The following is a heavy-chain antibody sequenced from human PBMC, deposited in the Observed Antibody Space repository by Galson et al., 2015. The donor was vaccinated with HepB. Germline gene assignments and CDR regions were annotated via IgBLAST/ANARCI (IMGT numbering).Heavy chain of an antibody. CDR1: GYTFTSYA. Sequence: SVKVSCKASGYTFTSYAMHWVRQAPGQRLEWMGWINADNGNTKYSQKFQGRVTITRDTSANTAYMELSSLRSEDTAVYHCATKGGSDWIDYWGQGTLVTVSS. J-gene: IGHJ4*02. CDR3: ATKGGSDWIDY. CDR2: INADNGNT. D-gene: IGHD6-19*01. V-gene: IGHV1-3*01.